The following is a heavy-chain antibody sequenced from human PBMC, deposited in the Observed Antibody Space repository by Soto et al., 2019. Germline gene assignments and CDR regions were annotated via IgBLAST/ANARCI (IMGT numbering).Heavy chain of an antibody. CDR3: ARSPRSSPYFDN. J-gene: IGHJ4*02. CDR1: GYTFYNFW. D-gene: IGHD6-13*01. V-gene: IGHV5-51*01. Sequence: PGPSLKISCQRSGYTFYNFWIGWVRQLPGKGLEWMGIIYPGDHETRYSMSFHGKITISADKSINTPYLQWNSLDPSHSACYFGARSPRSSPYFDNWGQGALVTISS. CDR2: IYPGDHET.